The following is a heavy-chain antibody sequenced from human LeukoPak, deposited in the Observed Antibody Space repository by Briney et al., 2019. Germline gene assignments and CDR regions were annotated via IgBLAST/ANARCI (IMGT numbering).Heavy chain of an antibody. CDR1: GFAFSKAW. V-gene: IGHV3-15*01. J-gene: IGHJ4*02. D-gene: IGHD3-22*01. CDR3: TTVALYDSSGYYSDY. CDR2: IKSKTDGGTA. Sequence: GGPLRLSCAASGFAFSKAWMTWVRQAPGKGLEWVGRIKSKTDGGTADYATPVKGRFTILRDDSKKMLFLQMNSLKTEDTAVYYCTTVALYDSSGYYSDYWGQGTLVTVSS.